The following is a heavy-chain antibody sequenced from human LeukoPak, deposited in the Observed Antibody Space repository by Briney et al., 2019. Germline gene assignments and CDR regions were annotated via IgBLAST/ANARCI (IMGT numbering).Heavy chain of an antibody. CDR1: GGSFSGYY. J-gene: IGHJ2*01. V-gene: IGHV4-34*01. D-gene: IGHD2-15*01. CDR2: INHSGST. Sequence: SETLSLTCAVYGGSFSGYYWSWIRQPPGKGLEWIGEINHSGSTNYNPSLKSRVTISVDTSKNQFSLKLSSVTAADTAVYYCARGRWDCSGGSCYIGYFDLWGRGTLVTASS. CDR3: ARGRWDCSGGSCYIGYFDL.